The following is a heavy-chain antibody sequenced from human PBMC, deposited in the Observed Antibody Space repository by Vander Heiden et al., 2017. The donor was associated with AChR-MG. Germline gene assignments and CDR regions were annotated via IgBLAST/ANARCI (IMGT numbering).Heavy chain of an antibody. CDR1: GFTFTNYH. CDR2: INPSLDST. Sequence: QVQLVQSGAEVKKPGASLKVSCKTSGFTFTNYHMHWVRQAPGQGLEWVGTINPSLDSTHYAQKFQGRVRMTRDTSTKTAYMDMNRLRPEDTAVYFCAREVTGSFYFDFWGQGSLVTVSS. D-gene: IGHD1-26*01. J-gene: IGHJ4*02. CDR3: AREVTGSFYFDF. V-gene: IGHV1-46*03.